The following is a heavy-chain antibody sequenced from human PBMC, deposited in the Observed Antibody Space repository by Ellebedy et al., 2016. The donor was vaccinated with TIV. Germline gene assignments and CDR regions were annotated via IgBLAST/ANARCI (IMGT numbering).Heavy chain of an antibody. CDR3: AKNSGGGWFDP. Sequence: SETLSLXXTVSGDSISNYYWSWIRQPSGKGLEWIGYIYYSGSTNYNPSLKSRVTISLDSSKNQFSLKLSSVTAADTAVYYCAKNSGGGWFDPWGQGTLVTVSS. D-gene: IGHD2-21*01. CDR1: GDSISNYY. V-gene: IGHV4-59*01. CDR2: IYYSGST. J-gene: IGHJ5*02.